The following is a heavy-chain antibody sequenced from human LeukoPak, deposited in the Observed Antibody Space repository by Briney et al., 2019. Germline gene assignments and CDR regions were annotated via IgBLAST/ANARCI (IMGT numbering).Heavy chain of an antibody. Sequence: PGGSLRLSCAASGFPFSSYAMNWVRQAPGKGLEWVSTISGTGSSTYYADSAKGRFTISRDNSKDTLFLQLNSLTAADTAMYFCAKASVAIPQYCNSWGQGTLVTVSS. CDR3: AKASVAIPQYCNS. CDR2: ISGTGSST. J-gene: IGHJ5*02. V-gene: IGHV3-23*01. CDR1: GFPFSSYA. D-gene: IGHD2-2*02.